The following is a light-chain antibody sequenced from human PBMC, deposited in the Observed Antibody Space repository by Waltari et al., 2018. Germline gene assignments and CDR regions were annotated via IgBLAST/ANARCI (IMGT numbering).Light chain of an antibody. V-gene: IGKV3-20*01. J-gene: IGKJ1*01. CDR1: QSVGSSS. Sequence: EIVLTQSPGTASLSPGEIVTLSCRARQSVGSSSLAWYQQKPGQAPRLVIYRASRRATGIPDRFSGSGSGTDFSLTISRLEPEDFAVYYCQQHGTLPATFGQGTKVEIK. CDR2: RAS. CDR3: QQHGTLPAT.